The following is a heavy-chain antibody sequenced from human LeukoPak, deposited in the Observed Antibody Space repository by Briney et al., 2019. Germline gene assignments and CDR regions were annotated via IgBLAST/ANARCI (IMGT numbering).Heavy chain of an antibody. D-gene: IGHD6-19*01. J-gene: IGHJ5*02. CDR1: GFTFSSYA. Sequence: GRSLRLSCAASGFTFSSYAMHWVRQAPGKGLEWVSAISGGSTFYADSVKGRFTISRDNSKNTLYLQIDSLRAEDTAVYYCAKVPAVAGKKNWFDPWGLGTLVTVSS. CDR3: AKVPAVAGKKNWFDP. CDR2: ISGGST. V-gene: IGHV3-23*01.